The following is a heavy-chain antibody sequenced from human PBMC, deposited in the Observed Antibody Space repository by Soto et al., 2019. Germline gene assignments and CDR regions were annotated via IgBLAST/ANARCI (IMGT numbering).Heavy chain of an antibody. V-gene: IGHV3-23*01. J-gene: IGHJ4*02. CDR1: GLTFREHA. CDR3: VSWVSAHFDY. Sequence: LRLACRPSGLTFREHAMPWVRQAPDKGLEWVSTISDRGVNTHYADSVKGRFTISRDNSRNTLYLQMNSLRGEHTAVYYCVSWVSAHFDYWGQGTGVTVSS. CDR2: ISDRGVNT. D-gene: IGHD2-8*01.